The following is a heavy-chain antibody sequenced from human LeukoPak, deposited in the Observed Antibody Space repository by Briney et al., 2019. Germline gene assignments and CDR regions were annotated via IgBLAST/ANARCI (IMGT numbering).Heavy chain of an antibody. Sequence: GGSLRLSCAASGFTVRDNYMSWVPQAPGKGLEWVAVIYSGGSTYYADSVKGRLNISRDNSKNTLYLQMNNLRAEDTAVYYCASFPSFGDFDYWGQGTLVTVSS. J-gene: IGHJ4*02. CDR2: IYSGGST. CDR1: GFTVRDNY. V-gene: IGHV3-53*01. CDR3: ASFPSFGDFDY. D-gene: IGHD3-10*01.